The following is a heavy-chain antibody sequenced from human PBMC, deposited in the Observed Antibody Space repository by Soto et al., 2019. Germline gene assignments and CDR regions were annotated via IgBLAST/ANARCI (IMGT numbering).Heavy chain of an antibody. CDR2: ISGSGGST. J-gene: IGHJ4*02. CDR1: GFTFSSYA. D-gene: IGHD3-16*01. Sequence: EVQLLESGGGLVQPGGSLRLSCAASGFTFSSYAMSWVRQAPGKGLEWVSAISGSGGSTYYADSVKGRFTISRDNSKNTLYLKMNSLRAEDTAVYYCAKVREGGGGYECFDYWGQGTLVTVSS. CDR3: AKVREGGGGYECFDY. V-gene: IGHV3-23*01.